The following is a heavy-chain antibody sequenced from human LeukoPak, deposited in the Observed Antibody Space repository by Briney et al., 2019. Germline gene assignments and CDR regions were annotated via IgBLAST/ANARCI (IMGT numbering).Heavy chain of an antibody. V-gene: IGHV3-23*01. CDR2: ISGSGGST. CDR1: GFTFSSNA. Sequence: GGSLRLSCAASGFTFSSNAMSWVRQAPGKGLEWVSAISGSGGSTYYADSVKGRFTISRDNSKNTLYLQMNSLRAEDTAVYYCAKPHGWSPYYFDYWGQGTLVTVSS. CDR3: AKPHGWSPYYFDY. D-gene: IGHD6-19*01. J-gene: IGHJ4*02.